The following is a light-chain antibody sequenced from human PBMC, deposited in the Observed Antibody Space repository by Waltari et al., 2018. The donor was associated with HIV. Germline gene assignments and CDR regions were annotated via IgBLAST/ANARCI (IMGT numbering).Light chain of an antibody. CDR2: GAS. J-gene: IGKJ2*01. CDR1: HRISTY. CDR3: QHLNTYPYT. Sequence: DIQLTQSPSFLSASVGDRVTITCRAAHRISTYLAWYQQKPGKAPKRLISGASDLQSGVPARFSGSGSGREFTLTISSLQPEEFASYYCQHLNTYPYTFGQGTKLEIK. V-gene: IGKV1-9*01.